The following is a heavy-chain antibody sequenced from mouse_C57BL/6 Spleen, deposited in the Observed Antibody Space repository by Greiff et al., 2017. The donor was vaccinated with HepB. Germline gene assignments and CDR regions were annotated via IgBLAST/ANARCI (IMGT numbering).Heavy chain of an antibody. CDR1: GFTFSDYY. V-gene: IGHV5-12*01. D-gene: IGHD2-1*01. Sequence: EVMLVESGGGLVQPGGSLKLSCAASGFTFSDYYMYWVRQTPEKRLEWVAYISNGGGSTYYPDTVKGRFTISRDNAKNTLYLQMSRLKSEDTAMYYCASLLWYPYYAMDYWGQGTSVTVSS. CDR3: ASLLWYPYYAMDY. CDR2: ISNGGGST. J-gene: IGHJ4*01.